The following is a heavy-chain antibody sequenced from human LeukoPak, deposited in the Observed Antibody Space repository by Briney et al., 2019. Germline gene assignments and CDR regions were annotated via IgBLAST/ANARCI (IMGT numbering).Heavy chain of an antibody. CDR1: GFTFSSYG. Sequence: GGSLRLSCAASGFTFSSYGMHWVRQAPGKGLEWVAVISYDGYNKYYADSVRGRFTIPRDNSKNTLSLQMNSLRAEDTAVYYCAKDHGDFDAFDIWGQGTMVTVSS. V-gene: IGHV3-30*18. D-gene: IGHD7-27*01. CDR3: AKDHGDFDAFDI. J-gene: IGHJ3*02. CDR2: ISYDGYNK.